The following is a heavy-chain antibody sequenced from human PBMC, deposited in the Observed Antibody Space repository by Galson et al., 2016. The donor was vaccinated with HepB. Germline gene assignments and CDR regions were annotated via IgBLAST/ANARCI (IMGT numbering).Heavy chain of an antibody. Sequence: SLRLSCAASGFTFSGYSMNWVRQAPGKGLEWVSSISSSTTFIYYADSVKGRFTISRDNAENSVFLQMSSLRAEDTAVYYCAREKRGSYYDYWGQGTLVTVSS. CDR2: ISSSTTFI. CDR3: AREKRGSYYDY. CDR1: GFTFSGYS. J-gene: IGHJ4*02. D-gene: IGHD2-21*01. V-gene: IGHV3-21*06.